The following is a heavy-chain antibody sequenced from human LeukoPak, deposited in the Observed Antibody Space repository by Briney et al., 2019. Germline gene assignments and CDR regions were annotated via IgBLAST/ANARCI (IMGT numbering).Heavy chain of an antibody. J-gene: IGHJ6*02. Sequence: SQTLSLTCTVSGGSISSGGYYWSWIRQHPGKGLEWIGYIYYSGSTYYNPSLKSRVTISVDASKNQFSLKLSSVTAADTAVYYCARDREAYCGGDCYPPYYYYGMDVWGQGTTVTVSS. D-gene: IGHD2-21*02. CDR1: GGSISSGGYY. CDR3: ARDREAYCGGDCYPPYYYYGMDV. V-gene: IGHV4-31*03. CDR2: IYYSGST.